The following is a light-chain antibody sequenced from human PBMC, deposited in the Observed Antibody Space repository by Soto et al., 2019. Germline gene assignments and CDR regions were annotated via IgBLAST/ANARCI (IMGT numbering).Light chain of an antibody. Sequence: EIVLTQSPATLSLSPGERATLSCRASQSVKTFLLWYQHRPGQAPRVLIYDASNRATGIPARFSGSGSGTDFTLTISSLEPEDFAVYYCQQRSNWPPMYTFGQGTKLEIK. V-gene: IGKV3-11*01. CDR2: DAS. J-gene: IGKJ2*01. CDR3: QQRSNWPPMYT. CDR1: QSVKTF.